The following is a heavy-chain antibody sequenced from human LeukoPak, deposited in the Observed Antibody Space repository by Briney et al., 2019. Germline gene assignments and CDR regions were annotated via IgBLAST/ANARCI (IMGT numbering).Heavy chain of an antibody. D-gene: IGHD5-24*01. V-gene: IGHV3-33*01. CDR2: IWYDGRNK. Sequence: GGSLRLSCSAYGFTFCSYGVQRVRQAPGRGVGWVQVIWYDGRNKYYADSAKGRFTISRDNSKNTMYLQMSSMRSEDTTVYYCASRRDWGQGTLVTVSS. CDR3: ASRRD. CDR1: GFTFCSYG. J-gene: IGHJ4*02.